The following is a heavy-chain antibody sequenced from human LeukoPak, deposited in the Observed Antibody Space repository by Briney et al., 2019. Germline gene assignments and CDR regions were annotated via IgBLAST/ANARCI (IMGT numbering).Heavy chain of an antibody. J-gene: IGHJ4*02. V-gene: IGHV3-72*01. Sequence: GGSLRLSCAGSGFPFSDHYMDWVRQAPGKGLEWVGRTRNKARSYTTDYAASVKGRFTISRDASKNSVYLQMYSLKTEDTAVYYCARTYYDILTGIRDFDYWGQGTLVTVSS. CDR3: ARTYYDILTGIRDFDY. CDR1: GFPFSDHY. CDR2: TRNKARSYTT. D-gene: IGHD3-9*01.